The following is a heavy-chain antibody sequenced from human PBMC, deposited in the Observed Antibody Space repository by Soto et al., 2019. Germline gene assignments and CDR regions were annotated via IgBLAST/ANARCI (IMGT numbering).Heavy chain of an antibody. J-gene: IGHJ6*02. CDR1: GGSISSYY. CDR2: IYYSGST. Sequence: PSETLSLTCTGSGGSISSYYWSWIRQPPGKGLEWIGYIYYSGSTNYNPSLKSRVTISVDTSKNQFSLKLSSVTAADTAVYYCARASGYTNYYYYGMDVWGQGTTVTVSS. D-gene: IGHD3-22*01. CDR3: ARASGYTNYYYYGMDV. V-gene: IGHV4-59*01.